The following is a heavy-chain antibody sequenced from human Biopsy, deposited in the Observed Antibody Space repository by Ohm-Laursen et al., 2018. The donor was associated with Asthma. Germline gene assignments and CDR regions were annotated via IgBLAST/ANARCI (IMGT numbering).Heavy chain of an antibody. J-gene: IGHJ4*02. CDR3: ARKAGSCISRTCYSLDF. CDR1: GGTFNTYV. CDR2: INSVFGTT. V-gene: IGHV1-69*13. Sequence: SVKVSCKSLGGTFNTYVIGWVRQAPGQGLEWMGGINSVFGTTTYPQKFQDRVTIIADDSTGTVYMELSSLRSEDTAVYYCARKAGSCISRTCYSLDFWGQGTLVTVSS. D-gene: IGHD2-2*01.